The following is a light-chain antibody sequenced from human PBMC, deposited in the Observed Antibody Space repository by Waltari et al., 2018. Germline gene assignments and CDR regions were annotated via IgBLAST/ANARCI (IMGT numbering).Light chain of an antibody. V-gene: IGLV3-21*04. Sequence: YVLTQPPSVSVDPGKTARLTCGGDNIGSKSVNWDQQKPGQAPVLVMFYDSDRPPEIPERFSGSNSGNTATLTISWVEAGDEADYHCQVWDDVTDSGVFGGGTKLTVL. CDR3: QVWDDVTDSGV. CDR1: NIGSKS. J-gene: IGLJ3*02. CDR2: YDS.